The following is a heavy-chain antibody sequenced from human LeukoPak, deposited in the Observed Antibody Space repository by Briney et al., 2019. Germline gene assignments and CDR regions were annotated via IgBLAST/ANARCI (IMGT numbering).Heavy chain of an antibody. J-gene: IGHJ4*02. CDR1: GFTFSDYT. CDR3: AKDTDGAAAGTTWGH. V-gene: IGHV3-21*04. CDR2: ISSSGRNI. D-gene: IGHD6-13*01. Sequence: GGSLRLSCAASGFTFSDYTINWVRQAPGKGLEWISSISSSGRNIFYADSVKGRFTISRDNAKNSLYLQMNSLRAEDTALYYCAKDTDGAAAGTTWGHWGQGTLVTVSS.